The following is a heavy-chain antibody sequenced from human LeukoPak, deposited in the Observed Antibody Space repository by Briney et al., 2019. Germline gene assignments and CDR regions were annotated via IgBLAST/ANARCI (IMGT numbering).Heavy chain of an antibody. CDR1: GFTFSNYV. J-gene: IGHJ4*02. D-gene: IGHD2-2*01. Sequence: GGSLRLSCAASGFTFSNYVMNWVRQAPGKGLEWVSSISVSSSSKYYVDSVKGRFTISRDNAKNSLYLQMNSLRAEDTAVYYCATRCSRTSCYVGWGYWGQGTLVTVSS. CDR3: ATRCSRTSCYVGWGY. CDR2: ISVSSSSK. V-gene: IGHV3-21*01.